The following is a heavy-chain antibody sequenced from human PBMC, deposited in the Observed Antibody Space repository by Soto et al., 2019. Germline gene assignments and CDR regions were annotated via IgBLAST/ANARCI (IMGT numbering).Heavy chain of an antibody. Sequence: SETLSLTCTVSGVSISGYYWSWIRQHPGKGLEWIGEIYNIGSTNYNPSLKSRVTISVDKSKNQFSLKLSSVTAADTAVYYCARVSGSYYYGMDVWGQGTTVTVSS. J-gene: IGHJ6*02. CDR1: GVSISGYY. V-gene: IGHV4-59*12. CDR3: ARVSGSYYYGMDV. CDR2: IYNIGST.